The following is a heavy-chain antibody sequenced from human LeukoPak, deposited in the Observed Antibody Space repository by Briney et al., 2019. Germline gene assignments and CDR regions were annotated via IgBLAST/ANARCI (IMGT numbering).Heavy chain of an antibody. V-gene: IGHV3-11*01. CDR3: ARLASNTWSDH. J-gene: IGHJ5*02. CDR2: ISTAGTTI. D-gene: IGHD1-26*01. CDR1: GFTFSDYY. Sequence: GGSLRLSCAASGFTFSDYYLSWIRQAPGEGVEWVSYISTAGTTIYYADSVKGRFTVSRDNAEKSLYLQMHSPRADDTAVYYCARLASNTWSDHWGQGTLVTVSS.